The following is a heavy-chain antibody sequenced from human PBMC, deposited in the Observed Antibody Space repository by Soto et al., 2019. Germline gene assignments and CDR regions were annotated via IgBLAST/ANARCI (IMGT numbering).Heavy chain of an antibody. D-gene: IGHD3-10*01. V-gene: IGHV3-48*01. Sequence: EVQLVESGGGLVQPGGSLRLSCAASGFTFSSYSLTWFRQAPGKGLEWVSYISSSSGIIYDADSVKGRFTISRDNAKNSLYLQMDSLRAEDTAVYYCERDRAGDYMAVWGKGTTVTVSS. CDR3: ERDRAGDYMAV. CDR2: ISSSSGII. CDR1: GFTFSSYS. J-gene: IGHJ6*03.